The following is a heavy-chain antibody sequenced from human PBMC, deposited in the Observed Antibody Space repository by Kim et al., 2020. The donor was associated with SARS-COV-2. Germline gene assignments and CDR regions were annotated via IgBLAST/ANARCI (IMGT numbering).Heavy chain of an antibody. CDR2: IRSKAYGGTT. D-gene: IGHD3-3*01. J-gene: IGHJ4*02. Sequence: GGSLRLSCTASGFTFGDYAMSWFRQAPGKGLEWVGFIRSKAYGGTTEYAASVKGRFTISRDDYKSIAYLQMNSLKTEDTAVYYCTRDDFWSGYPTYWGQGTLVTVSS. CDR3: TRDDFWSGYPTY. V-gene: IGHV3-49*03. CDR1: GFTFGDYA.